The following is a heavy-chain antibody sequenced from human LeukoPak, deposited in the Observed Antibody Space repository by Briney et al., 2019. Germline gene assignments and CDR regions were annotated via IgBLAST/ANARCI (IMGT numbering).Heavy chain of an antibody. CDR1: GYTFTSYD. J-gene: IGHJ4*02. D-gene: IGHD2-15*01. Sequence: ASVKVSCKASGYTFTSYDINWVRQATGQGLEWMGWMNPNSGNTGYAQKFQGRVTMTRNTSISTAYMEVSSLRSEDTAVYYCARGYCSDGSCYSQFEFWGQGTLVAVSS. V-gene: IGHV1-8*01. CDR2: MNPNSGNT. CDR3: ARGYCSDGSCYSQFEF.